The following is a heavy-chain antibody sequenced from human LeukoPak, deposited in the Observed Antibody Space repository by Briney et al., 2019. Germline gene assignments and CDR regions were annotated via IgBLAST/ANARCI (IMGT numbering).Heavy chain of an antibody. CDR1: GYTFTGYG. D-gene: IGHD2-2*01. CDR3: ARDHFPLHIVVVPADMDV. V-gene: IGHV1-18*01. CDR2: ISAYNGNT. Sequence: ASVKVSCKASGYTFTGYGISWVRQAPGQGLEWMGWISAYNGNTNYAQKLQGRVTMTTDTSTSTAYMELRSLRSDDTAVYYCARDHFPLHIVVVPADMDVWGKGTTVTVSS. J-gene: IGHJ6*03.